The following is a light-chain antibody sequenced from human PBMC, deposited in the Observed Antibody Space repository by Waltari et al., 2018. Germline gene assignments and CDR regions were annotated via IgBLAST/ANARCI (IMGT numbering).Light chain of an antibody. CDR1: SSDVGGRNF. CDR2: EDN. Sequence: QSALTQPASVSGSPGQSIPISCTERSSDVGGRNFLSWYQQHPGQAPKVMIYEDNKRPAGLSNRFSGSKSGNTASLTISGLQADDEADYYCCSYAGGSPRWVFGGGTKLTVL. J-gene: IGLJ3*02. V-gene: IGLV2-23*01. CDR3: CSYAGGSPRWV.